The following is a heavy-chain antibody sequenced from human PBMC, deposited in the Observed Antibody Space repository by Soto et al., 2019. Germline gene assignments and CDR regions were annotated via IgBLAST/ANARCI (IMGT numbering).Heavy chain of an antibody. V-gene: IGHV1-8*02. CDR3: ARTRILTIFGVVIISWFDP. J-gene: IGHJ5*02. CDR1: GYTFTSYD. Sequence: GPSVKVSCKASGYTFTSYDINWVRQATGQGLEWMGWMNPNSGNTGYAQKFQGRVTMTRNTSISTAYMELSSLRSEDTAVYYCARTRILTIFGVVIISWFDPWGQGTLVTVFS. D-gene: IGHD3-3*01. CDR2: MNPNSGNT.